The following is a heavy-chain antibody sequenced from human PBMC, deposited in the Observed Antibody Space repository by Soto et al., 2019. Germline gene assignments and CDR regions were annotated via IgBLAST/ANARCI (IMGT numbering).Heavy chain of an antibody. Sequence: GASVKVSCKVSGYTLTELSMHWVRQAPGKGLEWMGGFDPEDGETIYAQKFQGRVTMTEDTSTDTAYMELSSLRSEDTAVYYCATVFSDNTIVGVFGPRTWAFDYWGQGTLVTVSS. D-gene: IGHD1-26*01. J-gene: IGHJ4*02. V-gene: IGHV1-24*01. CDR1: GYTLTELS. CDR3: ATVFSDNTIVGVFGPRTWAFDY. CDR2: FDPEDGET.